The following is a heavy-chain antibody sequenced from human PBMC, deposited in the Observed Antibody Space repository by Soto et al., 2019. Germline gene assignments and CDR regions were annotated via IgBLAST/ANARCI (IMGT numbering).Heavy chain of an antibody. CDR2: IIPIFGTA. Sequence: GASVKVSCKASGGTFSSYAISWVRQAPGQGLEWMGGIIPIFGTANYAQKFQGRVTITADESTSTAYMELSSLRSEDTAVYYCASVFVHLCPCYYYYGMDVWGQGTTVTVSS. D-gene: IGHD2-2*01. J-gene: IGHJ6*02. V-gene: IGHV1-69*13. CDR1: GGTFSSYA. CDR3: ASVFVHLCPCYYYYGMDV.